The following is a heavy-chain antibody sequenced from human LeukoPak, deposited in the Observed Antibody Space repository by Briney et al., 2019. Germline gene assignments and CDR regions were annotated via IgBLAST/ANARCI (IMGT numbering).Heavy chain of an antibody. CDR3: ARGYEYSSSSAFDY. CDR1: GGSISSCDYY. V-gene: IGHV4-30-4*01. J-gene: IGHJ4*02. Sequence: PSETLSLTCTVSGGSISSCDYYWSWIRQPPGKGLEWIGYIYYSGSTYYNPSLKSRVTISVDTSKNQFSLKLSSVTAADTAVYYCARGYEYSSSSAFDYWGQGTLVTVSS. D-gene: IGHD6-6*01. CDR2: IYYSGST.